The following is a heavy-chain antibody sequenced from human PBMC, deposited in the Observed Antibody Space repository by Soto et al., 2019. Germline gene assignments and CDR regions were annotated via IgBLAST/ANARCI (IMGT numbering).Heavy chain of an antibody. CDR1: GFTFDDYA. Sequence: EVQLVESGGGLVQPGRSLRLSCAASGFTFDDYAMHWVRQAPGKGLEWVSGISWNSGSIGYADSVKGRFTISRDNAKNSLYLQMNSLRAEDTALYYCAKVPRGDYGYFQPWGQGTLVTLSS. CDR2: ISWNSGSI. CDR3: AKVPRGDYGYFQP. V-gene: IGHV3-9*01. J-gene: IGHJ1*01. D-gene: IGHD4-17*01.